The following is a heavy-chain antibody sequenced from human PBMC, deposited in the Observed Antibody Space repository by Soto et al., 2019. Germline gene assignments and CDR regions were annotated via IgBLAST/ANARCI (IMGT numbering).Heavy chain of an antibody. CDR1: GYTFTGYY. Sequence: QVQLVQSGAEVKKPGASVKVSCKASGYTFTGYYMHWVRQAPGQGLEWMGWINPNSGGTNYAQKFQRRVTMTRDPSISAAYMELSRLRADDTAVYYCARDRLLRLAVGATERFWFDPWGQGTLVTVSS. D-gene: IGHD1-26*01. V-gene: IGHV1-2*02. CDR3: ARDRLLRLAVGATERFWFDP. CDR2: INPNSGGT. J-gene: IGHJ5*02.